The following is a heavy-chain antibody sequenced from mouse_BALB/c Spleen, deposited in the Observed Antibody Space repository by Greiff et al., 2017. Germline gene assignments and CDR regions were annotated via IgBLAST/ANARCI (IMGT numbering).Heavy chain of an antibody. D-gene: IGHD2-4*01. CDR3: ARGGYDYGQYYAMDY. CDR1: GFTFSSYT. V-gene: IGHV5-12-2*01. Sequence: DVQLVESGGGLVQPGGSLKLSCAASGFTFSSYTMSWVRQTPEKRLEWVAYISNGGGSTYYPDTVKGRFTISRDNAKNTLYLQMSSLKSEDTAMYYGARGGYDYGQYYAMDYWGQGTSVTVSS. J-gene: IGHJ4*01. CDR2: ISNGGGST.